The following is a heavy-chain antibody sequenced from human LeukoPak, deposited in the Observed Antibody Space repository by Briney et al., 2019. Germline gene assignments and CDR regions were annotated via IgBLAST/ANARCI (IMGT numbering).Heavy chain of an antibody. V-gene: IGHV1-46*01. CDR3: ARDLLDEAAAASPHTY. CDR2: INPSGGST. D-gene: IGHD6-13*01. J-gene: IGHJ4*02. Sequence: ASVKVSRKASGYTFTSYYMHWVRQAPGQGLEWMGIINPSGGSTSYAQKFQGRVTMTRDTSTSTVYMGLSSLRSEDTAVYYCARDLLDEAAAASPHTYWGQGTLVTVSS. CDR1: GYTFTSYY.